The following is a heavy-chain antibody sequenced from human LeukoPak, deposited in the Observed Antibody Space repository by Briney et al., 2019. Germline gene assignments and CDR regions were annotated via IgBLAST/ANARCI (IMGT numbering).Heavy chain of an antibody. J-gene: IGHJ4*02. CDR2: ISYDGSNK. D-gene: IGHD3-22*01. Sequence: GSLRLSCAASGFTFSSYSMHWVRQAPGKGLEWVAVISYDGSNKYYADSVKGRFTISRDNSKNTLYLQMNSLRAEDTAVYYCARDRGYIVRTPRGYFDYWGQGTLVTVSS. CDR3: ARDRGYIVRTPRGYFDY. CDR1: GFTFSSYS. V-gene: IGHV3-30*04.